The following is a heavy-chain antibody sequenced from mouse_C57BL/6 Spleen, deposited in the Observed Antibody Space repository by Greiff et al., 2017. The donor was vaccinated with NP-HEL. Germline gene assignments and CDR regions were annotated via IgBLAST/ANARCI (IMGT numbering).Heavy chain of an antibody. D-gene: IGHD2-4*01. J-gene: IGHJ4*01. CDR2: IYPGDGDT. Sequence: VQLQQSGAELVKPGASVKISCKASGYAFSSYWMNWVKQRPGKGLEWIGQIYPGDGDTNYNGKFKGKATLTADKSSSTADMQLSSLTSEESAVYFCARDDYDGGNYAMDYWGQGTSVTVAS. V-gene: IGHV1-80*01. CDR3: ARDDYDGGNYAMDY. CDR1: GYAFSSYW.